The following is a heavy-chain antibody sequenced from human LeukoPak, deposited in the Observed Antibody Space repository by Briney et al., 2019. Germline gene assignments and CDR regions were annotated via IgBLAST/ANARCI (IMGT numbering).Heavy chain of an antibody. CDR2: LDPEDGET. CDR1: GYTVTELS. D-gene: IGHD2-15*01. CDR3: ARGKAQKWVVFDY. V-gene: IGHV1-24*01. J-gene: IGHJ4*02. Sequence: ASVKVSCRVSGYTVTELSMHWVRQAPGKGLEWMGGLDPEDGETIYAQNFQGRVTMTEDTSTDTAYMELSSMRSEDTAVYYCARGKAQKWVVFDYWGQGTLVTVSS.